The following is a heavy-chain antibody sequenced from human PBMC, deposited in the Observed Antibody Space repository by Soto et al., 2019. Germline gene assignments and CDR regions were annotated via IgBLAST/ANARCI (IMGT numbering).Heavy chain of an antibody. V-gene: IGHV1-69*06. CDR2: VSPLSGTP. J-gene: IGHJ6*02. D-gene: IGHD3-3*01. CDR3: ARLFDFASLPPGYGLDV. CDR1: EHTFNNSG. Sequence: QLQVVQSGAELKKPGSSVKVSCKAAEHTFNNSGVAWVRQAPGQGLEWMGGVSPLSGTPKIAQIFQGRVTITADTSANTVYMELDRLTSEDTAVYYCARLFDFASLPPGYGLDVWGQGATVTVTS.